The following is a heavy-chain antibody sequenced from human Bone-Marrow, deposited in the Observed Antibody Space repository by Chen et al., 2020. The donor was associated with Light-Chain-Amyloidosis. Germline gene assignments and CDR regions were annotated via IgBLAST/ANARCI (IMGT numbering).Heavy chain of an antibody. J-gene: IGHJ4*02. CDR2: IYPDYSDA. V-gene: IGHV5-51*01. D-gene: IGHD5-12*01. Sequence: EVQLEQSGPEVKKPGESLKISCKGSGYTFPNYWIGWVRQMPGKGLEWMGVIYPDYSDASYSPSFEGHVTSSADKAITAAYLQWRSLKASDTAMYYCARRRDGYNFDYGGQGTLVTVSS. CDR3: ARRRDGYNFDY. CDR1: GYTFPNYW.